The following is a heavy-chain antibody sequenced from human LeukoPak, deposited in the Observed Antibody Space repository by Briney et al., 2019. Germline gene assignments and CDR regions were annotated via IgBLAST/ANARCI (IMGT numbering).Heavy chain of an antibody. V-gene: IGHV4-39*02. J-gene: IGHJ5*02. CDR2: IYYTGTT. CDR3: ARVFSTHLGRRNWFDP. D-gene: IGHD3-3*02. Sequence: SETLSLTCTVSGASISSSSYYWGWIRQSPGKGLEWIGSIYYTGTTSYNPPLKSRVTISVDTSKNHFSLNLTSVTAADTAVYYCARVFSTHLGRRNWFDPWGRGTLVTVSS. CDR1: GASISSSSYY.